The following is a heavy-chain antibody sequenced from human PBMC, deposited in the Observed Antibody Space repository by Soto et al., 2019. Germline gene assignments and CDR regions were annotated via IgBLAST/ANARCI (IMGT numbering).Heavy chain of an antibody. CDR1: GGTFSSYA. D-gene: IGHD6-19*01. J-gene: IGHJ5*02. CDR3: ARESAVAALDP. CDR2: FDPEDGET. V-gene: IGHV1-24*01. Sequence: ASVKVSCKASGGTFSSYAISWVRQAPGKGLEWMGGFDPEDGETIYAQKFQGRVTMTEDTSTDTAYMELSSLRSDDTAVYYCARESAVAALDPWGQGTLVTVSS.